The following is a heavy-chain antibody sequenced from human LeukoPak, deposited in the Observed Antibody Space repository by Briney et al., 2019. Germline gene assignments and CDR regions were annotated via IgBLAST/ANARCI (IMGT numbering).Heavy chain of an antibody. Sequence: ASVKVSCKASGYTFTGYYIHWVRQAPGQGLEWMGWINPNSGGTNYAQKFQGRVTMTRDTSISTAYMELSRLRSDDTAVYYCAREWCKKYYYYGMDVWGQGTTVTVSS. CDR1: GYTFTGYY. CDR3: AREWCKKYYYYGMDV. D-gene: IGHD2-8*01. J-gene: IGHJ6*02. CDR2: INPNSGGT. V-gene: IGHV1-2*02.